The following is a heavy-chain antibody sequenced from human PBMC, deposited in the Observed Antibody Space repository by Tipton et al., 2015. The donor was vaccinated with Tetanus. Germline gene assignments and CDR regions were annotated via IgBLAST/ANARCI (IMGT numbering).Heavy chain of an antibody. D-gene: IGHD3-22*01. CDR2: IYYSGST. CDR3: ARGREYYYDSSGYYPAGWYFDL. V-gene: IGHV4-59*01. J-gene: IGHJ2*01. Sequence: TLSLTCTVSGGSISSYYWSWIRQPPGKGLEWIGYIYYSGSTNYNPSLKSRVTISVDTSKNQFSLKLSSVTAADTAVYYCARGREYYYDSSGYYPAGWYFDLWGRGTLVTVSS. CDR1: GGSISSYY.